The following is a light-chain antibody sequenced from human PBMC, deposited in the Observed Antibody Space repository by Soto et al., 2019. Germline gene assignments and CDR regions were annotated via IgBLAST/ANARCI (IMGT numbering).Light chain of an antibody. Sequence: DIQMTQSPSTLSASVGDSVTITCRASQKISTYLSWFKQRPGRAPDLLIFAASILHSGVPSRFSGSGAATHVTLTIPGLQPEDFATYYCQQTDSSPYTFGQGTKLEI. CDR2: AAS. CDR1: QKISTY. CDR3: QQTDSSPYT. V-gene: IGKV1-39*01. J-gene: IGKJ2*01.